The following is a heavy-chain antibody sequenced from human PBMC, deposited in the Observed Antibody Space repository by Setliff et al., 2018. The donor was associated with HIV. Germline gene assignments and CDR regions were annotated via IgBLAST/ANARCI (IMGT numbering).Heavy chain of an antibody. CDR1: GGTFSSYA. J-gene: IGHJ4*02. Sequence: ASVKVSCKASGGTFSSYAISWVRQAPGQGLEWMGGIIPIFGTANYAQKFQGRVTITTDESTSTAYMELSSLRSEDTAVYYCARDRGGVGYNPSYYFDYWGQGTLVTVSS. CDR2: IIPIFGTA. CDR3: ARDRGGVGYNPSYYFDY. V-gene: IGHV1-69*05. D-gene: IGHD3-10*01.